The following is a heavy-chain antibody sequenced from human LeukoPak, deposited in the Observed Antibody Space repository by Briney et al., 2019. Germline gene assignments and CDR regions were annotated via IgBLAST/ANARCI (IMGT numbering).Heavy chain of an antibody. J-gene: IGHJ6*02. V-gene: IGHV4-59*08. CDR1: GGSISSYY. CDR2: IYYSGST. CDR3: ERQRYSQWNYYYYGMDV. Sequence: SETLSLTCTVSGGSISSYYWGWIRQPPGKGLEGIGDIYYSGSTNYNPSLKSRVTISVDTSKNQFSLKLSSVTAADTAVYYCERQRYSQWNYYYYGMDVWGQGTTVTVSS. D-gene: IGHD5-18*01.